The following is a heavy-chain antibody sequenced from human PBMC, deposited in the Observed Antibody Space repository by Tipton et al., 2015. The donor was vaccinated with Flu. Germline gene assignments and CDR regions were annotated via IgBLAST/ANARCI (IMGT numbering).Heavy chain of an antibody. J-gene: IGHJ6*02. D-gene: IGHD3-10*01. V-gene: IGHV3-9*01. CDR1: GFTLDDYP. CDR2: INWKGNSE. Sequence: CAASGFTLDDYPLHWVRQVPGKGLEWVSSINWKGNSEFYADSVKGRFAISRDNAKNSLYLQMDSLRPEDTALYFCTRDRIPSCSMDYFFYTAMDVWGLGTMVTVSS. CDR3: TRDRIPSCSMDYFFYTAMDV.